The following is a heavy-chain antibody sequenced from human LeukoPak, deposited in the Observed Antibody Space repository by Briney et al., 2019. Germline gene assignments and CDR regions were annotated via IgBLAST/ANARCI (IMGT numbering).Heavy chain of an antibody. D-gene: IGHD1-26*01. Sequence: GGSLRLSCAASGFSFSSQWMSWVRQAPGKGLEWVSSISSSSSYIYYADSVKGRFTISRDNAKNSLYLQMNSLRAEDTAVYYCARDIIKSGSYPKSYFDYWGQGTLVTVSS. CDR3: ARDIIKSGSYPKSYFDY. J-gene: IGHJ4*02. V-gene: IGHV3-21*01. CDR2: ISSSSSYI. CDR1: GFSFSSQW.